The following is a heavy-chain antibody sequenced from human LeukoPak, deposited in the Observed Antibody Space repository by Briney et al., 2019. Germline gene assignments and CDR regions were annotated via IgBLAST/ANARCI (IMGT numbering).Heavy chain of an antibody. Sequence: GESLKISCKGSGYSFTSYWIGWVRQMPGKGLEWMGIIYPGDSDTRYSPSFQGQVTISADKSISTAYLQWSSLKASDTAMYYCARSYMDSGYAFDCWGQGTLVTVSS. CDR1: GYSFTSYW. CDR3: ARSYMDSGYAFDC. J-gene: IGHJ4*02. CDR2: IYPGDSDT. D-gene: IGHD5-12*01. V-gene: IGHV5-51*01.